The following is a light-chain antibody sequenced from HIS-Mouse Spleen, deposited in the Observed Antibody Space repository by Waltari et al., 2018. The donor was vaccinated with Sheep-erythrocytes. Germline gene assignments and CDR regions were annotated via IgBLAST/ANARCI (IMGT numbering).Light chain of an antibody. CDR1: DLPTKS. Sequence: SYELTQPPSVSVAPGQMARTTCSGDDLPTKSAYWYQQTSGQAPGLVIYEDRKRPSGIPERFSGSSSGTMATLTISGDQVDDEADYYCYSTDSSGNHYVFGTGTKVTVL. V-gene: IGLV3-10*01. CDR3: YSTDSSGNHYV. J-gene: IGLJ1*01. CDR2: EDR.